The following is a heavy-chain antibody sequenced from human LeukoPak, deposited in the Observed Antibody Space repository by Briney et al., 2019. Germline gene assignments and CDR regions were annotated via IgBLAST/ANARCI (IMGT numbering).Heavy chain of an antibody. V-gene: IGHV3-20*01. J-gene: IGHJ2*01. CDR3: ARGFTGFDL. CDR1: GVTLSSYA. D-gene: IGHD3-9*01. Sequence: GGSLRLSCAASGVTLSSYAMSWARQAPGKGREWVSGINWNGGSTGYADSVKGRFTISRDNAKKSLYLQMNSLRAEDTALYHCARGFTGFDLWGRGTLVTVSS. CDR2: INWNGGST.